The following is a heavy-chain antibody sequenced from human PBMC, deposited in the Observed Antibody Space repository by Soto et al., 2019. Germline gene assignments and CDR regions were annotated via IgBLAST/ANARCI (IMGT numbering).Heavy chain of an antibody. Sequence: QVQLVQSGAEVKKPGASVKVSCKASGYTFTSYDINWVRQATGQGLEWMGWMNPNSGNTGYAQKFQGRVTMTRNTSISTAYMELSSLRSEDTDVYYCARGGTRFLEWLLPYYYYYMDVWGKGTTVTVSS. CDR2: MNPNSGNT. V-gene: IGHV1-8*01. CDR3: ARGGTRFLEWLLPYYYYYMDV. D-gene: IGHD3-3*01. CDR1: GYTFTSYD. J-gene: IGHJ6*03.